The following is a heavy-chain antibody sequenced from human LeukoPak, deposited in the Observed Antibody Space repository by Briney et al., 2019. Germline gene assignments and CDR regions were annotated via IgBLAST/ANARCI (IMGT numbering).Heavy chain of an antibody. V-gene: IGHV4-38-2*01. CDR1: GYSISSGYY. Sequence: SETLSLTCAVSGYSISSGYYWGWIRQPPGKWLEWIGSIYHSGSTYYNPSLKSRVTISVDTSKNQFSLKLSSVTAADTAVYYCARQGSVAGTGGSDYWGQGTLVTVSS. CDR2: IYHSGST. CDR3: ARQGSVAGTGGSDY. J-gene: IGHJ4*02. D-gene: IGHD6-19*01.